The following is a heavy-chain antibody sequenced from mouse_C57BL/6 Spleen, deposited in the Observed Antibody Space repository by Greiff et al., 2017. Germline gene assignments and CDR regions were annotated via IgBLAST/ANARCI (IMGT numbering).Heavy chain of an antibody. CDR3: ASEGTAVAAFAY. D-gene: IGHD6-1*01. CDR1: GYSFTSGDY. J-gene: IGHJ3*01. Sequence: DVQLLESGPGLVKPSQSLSLTCSVTGYSFTSGDYWNWVLPFTGNQLEWMGDISYDGSNNYNPSLKNRISITRDTFKNQFFLKLNYVTTEDTATYDCASEGTAVAAFAYWGQGTLVTVSA. V-gene: IGHV3-6*01. CDR2: ISYDGSN.